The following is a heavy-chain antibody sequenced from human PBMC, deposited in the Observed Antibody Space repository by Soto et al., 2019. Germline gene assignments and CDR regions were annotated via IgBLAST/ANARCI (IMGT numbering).Heavy chain of an antibody. V-gene: IGHV4-59*01. D-gene: IGHD4-17*01. CDR1: GGSISNYY. Sequence: LSETLSLTCTVSGGSISNYYWSWIRQPPGKGLEWIGYIYYSGSTNYNPSLKSRVTISVDTSKNQFSLKLNSVTAADTAVYYCARVNYGNYYYYYGMDVWGQGTTVTVSS. CDR3: ARVNYGNYYYYYGMDV. CDR2: IYYSGST. J-gene: IGHJ6*02.